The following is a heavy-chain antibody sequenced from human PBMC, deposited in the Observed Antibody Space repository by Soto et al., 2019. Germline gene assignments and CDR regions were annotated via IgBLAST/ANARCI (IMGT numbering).Heavy chain of an antibody. D-gene: IGHD6-13*01. CDR1: RYTFTGYY. Sequence: ASVKVSCKASRYTFTGYYMHWVRQAPGQGLEWMGWINPNSGGTNYAQKFQGRVTMTRDTSISTAYMELSRLRSDDTAVYYCARDRGSSWYWFDPWGQGTLVTVSS. CDR3: ARDRGSSWYWFDP. V-gene: IGHV1-2*02. J-gene: IGHJ5*02. CDR2: INPNSGGT.